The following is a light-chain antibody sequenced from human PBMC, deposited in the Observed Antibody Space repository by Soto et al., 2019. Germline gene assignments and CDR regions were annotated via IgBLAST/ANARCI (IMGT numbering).Light chain of an antibody. CDR2: GAF. CDR3: QQYGSSPLT. CDR1: QRISSSH. Sequence: IVLTQSPGTLSLSPGERATLSCRASQRISSSHLAWYQQKPGQAPRLLIYGAFNRATGIPDRFSGSGSGTYFILTISRLEPEDFAVYYCQQYGSSPLTFGGGTKVEIK. J-gene: IGKJ4*01. V-gene: IGKV3-20*01.